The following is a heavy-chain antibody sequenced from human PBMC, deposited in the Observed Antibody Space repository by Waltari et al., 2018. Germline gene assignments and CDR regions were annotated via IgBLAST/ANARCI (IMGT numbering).Heavy chain of an antibody. J-gene: IGHJ6*02. CDR3: ARDLRGDYPYYYGMDV. V-gene: IGHV3-48*01. CDR2: ISSSSSTI. Sequence: EVQLVESGGGLVQPGGSLRLSCAASGFTFSSYSMNWVRQAPGKGLEWVSYISSSSSTIYYADSVKGRFTISRDNAKNSLYLQMNSLRAEDTAVYYCARDLRGDYPYYYGMDVWGQGTTVTVSS. CDR1: GFTFSSYS. D-gene: IGHD4-17*01.